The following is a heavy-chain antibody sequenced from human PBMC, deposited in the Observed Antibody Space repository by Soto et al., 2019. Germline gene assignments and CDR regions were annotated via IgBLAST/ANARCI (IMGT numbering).Heavy chain of an antibody. V-gene: IGHV4-30-2*01. D-gene: IGHD3-10*01. CDR2: IYHSGST. CDR3: ARGDHSGSWRIDY. J-gene: IGHJ4*02. CDR1: GGSLSSGVYS. Sequence: TLSLTCAVSGGSLSSGVYSWNWIRKPLGKGLEWIGYIYHSGSTYYNPSLKSRVTISVDKSKNQFSLKLTSVTAADTAVYYCARGDHSGSWRIDYWGQGTLVTVSS.